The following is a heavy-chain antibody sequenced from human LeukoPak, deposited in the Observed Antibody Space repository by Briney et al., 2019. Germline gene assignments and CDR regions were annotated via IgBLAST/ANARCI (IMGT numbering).Heavy chain of an antibody. Sequence: SETLSLTCAVYGGSFSGYYWGWIRQPPGKGLEWIGEINHSGSTNYNPSLKSRVSISVDTSKNQFSLRLSSVTATDTAVYYCARGYNYWGQGTLVTVSS. CDR2: INHSGST. CDR3: ARGYNY. V-gene: IGHV4-34*01. CDR1: GGSFSGYY. J-gene: IGHJ4*02.